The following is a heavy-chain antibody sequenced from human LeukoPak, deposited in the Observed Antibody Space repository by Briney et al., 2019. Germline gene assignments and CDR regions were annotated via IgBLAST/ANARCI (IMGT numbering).Heavy chain of an antibody. V-gene: IGHV3-23*01. D-gene: IGHD1-1*01. Sequence: PGGSLRLSCAASGFTFSSYGMHWVRQAPGKGLEWVSAISGSGSSTYYTDSVKGRFTISRDNSKNTLYLQMNSLRAEDTAVYYCAKTLNWNCYDHWGQGTLVTVSS. J-gene: IGHJ4*02. CDR1: GFTFSSYG. CDR3: AKTLNWNCYDH. CDR2: ISGSGSST.